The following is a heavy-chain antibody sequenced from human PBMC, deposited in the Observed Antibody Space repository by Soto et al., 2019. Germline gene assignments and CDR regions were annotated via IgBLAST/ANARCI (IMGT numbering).Heavy chain of an antibody. Sequence: GSLRLSCAASGFSLSGFTFSSYTMTWVRQAPGKGLEWVSTISGTGVSTYYADSVKGRFTISRDNSKDTVYMRMNSLRAEDTAVYFCAKGGRPPREPFMDVWGQGTTVTVSS. CDR2: ISGTGVST. CDR1: GFSLSGFTFSSYT. J-gene: IGHJ6*02. D-gene: IGHD1-1*01. V-gene: IGHV3-23*01. CDR3: AKGGRPPREPFMDV.